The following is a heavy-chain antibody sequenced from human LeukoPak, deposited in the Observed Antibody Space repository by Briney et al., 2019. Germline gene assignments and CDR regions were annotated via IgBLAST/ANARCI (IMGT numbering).Heavy chain of an antibody. CDR1: GYTFTGYY. D-gene: IGHD4-17*01. CDR2: INPNSGGT. CDR3: AKTRYGDSPFDY. J-gene: IGHJ4*02. Sequence: ASVKVSCKASGYTFTGYYMHWVRQAPGQGLEWMGWINPNSGGTNYAQKFQGRVTMTRNTSISTAYMELSSLRSEDTAVYYCAKTRYGDSPFDYWGQGTLVTVSS. V-gene: IGHV1-2*02.